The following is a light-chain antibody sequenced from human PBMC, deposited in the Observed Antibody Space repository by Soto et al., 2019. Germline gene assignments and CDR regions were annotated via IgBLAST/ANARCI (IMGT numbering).Light chain of an antibody. J-gene: IGLJ1*01. V-gene: IGLV2-14*01. CDR2: EVS. CDR1: SSDVGGYNY. Sequence: QSALTQPASVSGSPGQSITFSCTGTSSDVGGYNYVSWYQQQPGKAPKLIIYEVSNRPSGVSHRFSGSKSGNTASLTISGLLAEDEADYSCSSYTNTSTLVFGTGTKVTVL. CDR3: SSYTNTSTLV.